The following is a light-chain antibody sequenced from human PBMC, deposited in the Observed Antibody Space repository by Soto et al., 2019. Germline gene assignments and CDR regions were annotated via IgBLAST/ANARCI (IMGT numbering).Light chain of an antibody. CDR2: DAS. CDR1: QSVSSY. V-gene: IGKV3-11*01. Sequence: EIVLTQSPATLSLSPGERSTLSCGASQSVSSYLLWYQQEPGQAPRLLIYDASNRATGIPARFSGSGSGTDFTLTISSLEPEDFAVYYCQHRDNWPLSITFGQGTRVEIK. CDR3: QHRDNWPLSIT. J-gene: IGKJ5*01.